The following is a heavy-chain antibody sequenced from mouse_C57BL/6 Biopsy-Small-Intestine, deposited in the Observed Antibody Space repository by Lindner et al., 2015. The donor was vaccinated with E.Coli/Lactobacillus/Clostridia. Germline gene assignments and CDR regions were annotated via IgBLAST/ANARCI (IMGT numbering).Heavy chain of an antibody. Sequence: VQLQESGAELVRPGTSVKISCKASGYAFSSSWMNWVKQRPGKGLEWIGRIYPGDGDTNYNGKFKGKATLTADKSSSTAYMQLSSLTSEDPAVYFCARGHYYYGSEGFDYWGQGTTLTVSS. CDR1: GYAFSSSW. CDR3: ARGHYYYGSEGFDY. J-gene: IGHJ2*01. V-gene: IGHV1-82*01. D-gene: IGHD1-1*01. CDR2: IYPGDGDT.